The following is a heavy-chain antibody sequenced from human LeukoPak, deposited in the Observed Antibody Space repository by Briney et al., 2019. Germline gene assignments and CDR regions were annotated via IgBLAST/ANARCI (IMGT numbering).Heavy chain of an antibody. J-gene: IGHJ4*02. D-gene: IGHD5-18*01. Sequence: GESLKISCKGSGYNFPSYWIAWVRQMPEKGLEYMGIIYPGDSDTRYSPSFQGQVTISADKSITTAYLQWSSLKASDTAMYYCARSQGPYTYGSFDYWGQGTLVTVSS. V-gene: IGHV5-51*01. CDR3: ARSQGPYTYGSFDY. CDR1: GYNFPSYW. CDR2: IYPGDSDT.